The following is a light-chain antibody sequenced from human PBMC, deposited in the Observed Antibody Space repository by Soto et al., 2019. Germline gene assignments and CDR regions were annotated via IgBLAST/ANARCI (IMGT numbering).Light chain of an antibody. CDR2: DVS. Sequence: QSALTQPASVSGSPGQSITISCTGTSSDVGGYNYVSWYQQHPGKAPKLMIYDVSNRPSGVSNRFSGSKSGNTASLTISGLQAEDEADYYCSSYTSSSTLGVFGTGTQLTVL. CDR3: SSYTSSSTLGV. J-gene: IGLJ1*01. V-gene: IGLV2-14*01. CDR1: SSDVGGYNY.